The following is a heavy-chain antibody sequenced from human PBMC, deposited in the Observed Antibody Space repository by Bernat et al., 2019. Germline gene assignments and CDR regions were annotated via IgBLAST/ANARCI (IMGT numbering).Heavy chain of an antibody. CDR3: ARQRSSSWYSPFEY. CDR1: GGSISSSSYY. D-gene: IGHD6-13*01. V-gene: IGHV4-39*01. CDR2: IYYSGST. J-gene: IGHJ4*02. Sequence: QLQLQESGPGLVKPSETLSLTCTVSGGSISSSSYYWGWIRQPPGKGLEWIGSIYYSGSTYYNASLKSRVTISVDTSKNQVSLKLGSVTAADTAVYYCARQRSSSWYSPFEYGGQGTLVTVAS.